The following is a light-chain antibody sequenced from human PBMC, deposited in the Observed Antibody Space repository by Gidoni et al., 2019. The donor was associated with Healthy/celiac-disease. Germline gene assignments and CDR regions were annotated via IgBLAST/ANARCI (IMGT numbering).Light chain of an antibody. V-gene: IGLV2-11*01. CDR3: CSYAGNLLWV. Sequence: QSALTQPRSVSGSPGQSVTISCTGTSSNVGSYNYVSWYQQHPGKAPKLMIYDVSKRPSGVPDRFSGSKSGNTASLTISGLQADDEADYYCCSYAGNLLWVFGGGTKLTVL. CDR2: DVS. J-gene: IGLJ3*02. CDR1: SSNVGSYNY.